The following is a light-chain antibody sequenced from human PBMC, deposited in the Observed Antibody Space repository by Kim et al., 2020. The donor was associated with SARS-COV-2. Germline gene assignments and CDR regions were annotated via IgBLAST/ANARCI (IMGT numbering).Light chain of an antibody. V-gene: IGLV4-69*01. CDR1: TWQSNNA. Sequence: SVKLTCTLPTWQSNNAIAWHQQQPGKGPRYLMKFNSDGSHTKGDGIPDRFSGSRSGAERYLTISSLQSEDEADYYCQTWGSGVWVFGGGTQPDRP. CDR3: QTWGSGVWV. CDR2: FNSDGSH. J-gene: IGLJ3*02.